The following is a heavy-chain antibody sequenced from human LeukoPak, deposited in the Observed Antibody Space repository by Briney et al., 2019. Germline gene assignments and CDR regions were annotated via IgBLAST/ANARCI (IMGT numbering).Heavy chain of an antibody. D-gene: IGHD3-22*01. J-gene: IGHJ4*02. CDR3: AKTHGYFDQ. V-gene: IGHV3-23*01. Sequence: QPGGSLRLSCAASGFTFSSYGMTWLRQTPAKGLEWVSAISGSGETTYYSDSVKGRFTISRDNSKNTLFLQTNSLRVEDAAMYYCAKTHGYFDQWGQGTLVAVSS. CDR2: ISGSGETT. CDR1: GFTFSSYG.